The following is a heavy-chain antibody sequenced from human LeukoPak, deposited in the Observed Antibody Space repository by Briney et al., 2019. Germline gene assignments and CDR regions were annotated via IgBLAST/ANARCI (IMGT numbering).Heavy chain of an antibody. Sequence: PSETLSLTCAVYGGSISSYYWSWIRQPPGKGLEWIGYIHYSGSTNYNPSLKSRVTISVDTSKNQFSLKLSSVTAADTAVYYCARDGAFDCSGGSCVDVWGQGTTVTVSS. CDR3: ARDGAFDCSGGSCVDV. D-gene: IGHD2-15*01. CDR1: GGSISSYY. V-gene: IGHV4-59*01. CDR2: IHYSGST. J-gene: IGHJ6*02.